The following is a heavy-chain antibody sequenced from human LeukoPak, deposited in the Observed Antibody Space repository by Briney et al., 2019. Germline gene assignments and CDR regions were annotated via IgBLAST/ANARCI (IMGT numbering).Heavy chain of an antibody. Sequence: GRSLRLSCAASGLTFSNYDMHWVRQAPGKGLEWVAVISDDGGKKYYADSVKGRFTISRDSSKKTLDLQMNSLRAEDTAVYYCARERGDLILDYWGQGTLVTVSS. V-gene: IGHV3-30*03. CDR2: ISDDGGKK. J-gene: IGHJ4*02. CDR3: ARERGDLILDY. CDR1: GLTFSNYD. D-gene: IGHD2-8*01.